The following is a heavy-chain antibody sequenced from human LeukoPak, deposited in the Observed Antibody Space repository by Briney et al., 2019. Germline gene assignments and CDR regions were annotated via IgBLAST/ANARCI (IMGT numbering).Heavy chain of an antibody. D-gene: IGHD3-22*01. CDR2: IYYSGST. Sequence: SETLSLTCTVSGGSISSSSYYWGWIRQPPGKGLEWIGSIYYSGSTYYNPSLKSRVTISVDTSKNQFSLKLSSVTAADTAVYYCARGDSREFDYWGQGTLVTVSP. V-gene: IGHV4-39*07. CDR1: GGSISSSSYY. J-gene: IGHJ4*02. CDR3: ARGDSREFDY.